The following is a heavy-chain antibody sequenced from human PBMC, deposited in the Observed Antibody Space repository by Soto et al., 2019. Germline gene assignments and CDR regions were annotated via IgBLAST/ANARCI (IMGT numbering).Heavy chain of an antibody. J-gene: IGHJ4*02. D-gene: IGHD1-7*01. Sequence: GGSLRLSCAASGFTFSNAWMSWVRQAPGKGLEWVGRIKSKTDGGTTDYAAPVKGRFTISRDDSKNTLYLQMNSLKTEDTAVYYCTTTPVPGPGTETFDYWGQGTLVTVSS. CDR2: IKSKTDGGTT. CDR1: GFTFSNAW. V-gene: IGHV3-15*01. CDR3: TTTPVPGPGTETFDY.